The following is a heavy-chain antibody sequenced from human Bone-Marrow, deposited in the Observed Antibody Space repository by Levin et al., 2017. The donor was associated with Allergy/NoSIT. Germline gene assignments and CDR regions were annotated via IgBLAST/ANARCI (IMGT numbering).Heavy chain of an antibody. D-gene: IGHD3-22*01. CDR3: ASWAMYHYDRSAFDYFYYAMDV. J-gene: IGHJ6*02. Sequence: GASVKVSCAASGILFSSYDMNWVRQAPWKGLEWVSSISAGGNYIYYADSVKGRFTISRDNAKNSLFLQMNSLRAEDTAVYYCASWAMYHYDRSAFDYFYYAMDVWGQGTTVTVSS. V-gene: IGHV3-21*01. CDR1: GILFSSYD. CDR2: ISAGGNYI.